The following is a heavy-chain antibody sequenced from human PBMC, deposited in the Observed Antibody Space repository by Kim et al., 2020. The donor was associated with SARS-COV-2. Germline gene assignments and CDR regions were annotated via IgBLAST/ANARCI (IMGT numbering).Heavy chain of an antibody. CDR3: ARGMGDV. D-gene: IGHD6-13*01. V-gene: IGHV1-3*01. CDR2: KGNT. Sequence: KGNTKTSQMYQGRLTITRDTSASTAYMGLSSLRSEDTAVYYCARGMGDVWGQGTTVTVSS. J-gene: IGHJ6*02.